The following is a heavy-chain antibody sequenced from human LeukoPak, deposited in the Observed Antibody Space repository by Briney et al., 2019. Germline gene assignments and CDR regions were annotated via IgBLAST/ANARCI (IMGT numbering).Heavy chain of an antibody. CDR1: GSTLTELS. CDR3: ATLQDMITLDY. J-gene: IGHJ4*02. CDR2: LDPEDGVI. V-gene: IGHV1-24*01. Sequence: ASVKVSCKVSGSTLTELSMHWVRQAPGKGLEWMGGLDPEDGVIIYAQKFQGRVAMTEDTSTDTAHMELSSLRSEDTAVYYCATLQDMITLDYWGQGTLVTVSS. D-gene: IGHD3-22*01.